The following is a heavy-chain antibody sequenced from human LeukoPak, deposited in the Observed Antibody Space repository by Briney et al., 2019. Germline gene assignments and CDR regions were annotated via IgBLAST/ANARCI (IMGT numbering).Heavy chain of an antibody. CDR1: GYTSAIYG. Sequence: GASVKVSCKASGYTSAIYGISWVRQAPGQGLEWMAWISPYDGDTNYAQNFEGRVTMTTETSTSTAYMELRSLRSDDTAIYYCARDYCTRGGDCYKEDLFDPWGQGTLVTVSS. J-gene: IGHJ5*02. D-gene: IGHD2-21*02. CDR3: ARDYCTRGGDCYKEDLFDP. V-gene: IGHV1-18*01. CDR2: ISPYDGDT.